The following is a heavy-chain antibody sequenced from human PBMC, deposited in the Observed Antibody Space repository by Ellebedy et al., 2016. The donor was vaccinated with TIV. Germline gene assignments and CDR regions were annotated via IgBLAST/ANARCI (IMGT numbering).Heavy chain of an antibody. V-gene: IGHV4-39*01. CDR2: IYYNGNT. D-gene: IGHD3-3*01. CDR1: GGSISSSSYY. Sequence: SETLSLXCTVSGGSISSSSYYWCWIRQPPGKGLEWIGSIYYNGNTYYNPSLKSRVTISIDTSKNQFSLRLSSVTAADTAIYRCARRKVTIPRADAYFDYWGQGILVTVSS. CDR3: ARRKVTIPRADAYFDY. J-gene: IGHJ4*02.